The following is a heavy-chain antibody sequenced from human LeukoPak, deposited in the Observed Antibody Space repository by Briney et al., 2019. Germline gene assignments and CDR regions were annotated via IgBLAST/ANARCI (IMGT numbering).Heavy chain of an antibody. D-gene: IGHD2-2*01. CDR1: GGSISSSNW. V-gene: IGHV4-4*02. CDR3: ARAGQGYCSCTSCYLSLDY. Sequence: KTSETLSLTCAVSGGSISSSNWWSWVRQPPGKGLEWIGQIYHSGSTNYNPSLKSRVAISLDKSKNQFSLNLNSVTAADTAVYYCARAGQGYCSCTSCYLSLDYWGQGTLVTVSS. CDR2: IYHSGST. J-gene: IGHJ4*02.